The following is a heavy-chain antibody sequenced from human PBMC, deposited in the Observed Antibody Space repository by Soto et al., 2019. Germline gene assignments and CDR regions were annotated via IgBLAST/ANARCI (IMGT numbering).Heavy chain of an antibody. J-gene: IGHJ4*02. CDR2: INAGNGNT. V-gene: IGHV1-3*01. D-gene: IGHD5-18*01. CDR3: ARSPGYSYGDY. Sequence: ASVKVSCKASGYTFTSYAMHWVRQAPGQRLEWMGWINAGNGNTKYSQKYRGRVTINRDTSASTAYMELSSLRFDYTAVYYCARSPGYSYGDYWGQGTLVTVSS. CDR1: GYTFTSYA.